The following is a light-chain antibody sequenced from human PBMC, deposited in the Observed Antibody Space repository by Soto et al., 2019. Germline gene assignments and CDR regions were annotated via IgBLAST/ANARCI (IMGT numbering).Light chain of an antibody. V-gene: IGLV2-14*01. CDR2: EVS. J-gene: IGLJ3*02. CDR1: SSDVGGYNY. Sequence: QSALTPHASVSGSPGQSITISCTGTSSDVGGYNYVSWYQQHPGKAPKLMIYEVSNRPSGVSNRFSGSKSGNTASLTISGLQAEDEADYYCSSYTSSSTRVFGGGTKLTVL. CDR3: SSYTSSSTRV.